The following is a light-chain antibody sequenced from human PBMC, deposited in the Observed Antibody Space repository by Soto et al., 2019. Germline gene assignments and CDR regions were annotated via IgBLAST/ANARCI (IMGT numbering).Light chain of an antibody. CDR3: CSYAGSYTWV. J-gene: IGLJ3*02. CDR2: DVS. V-gene: IGLV2-11*01. Sequence: HSALTQPRSVSGSPGQSVTISCTGTSSDVGGYNYVSWYQLHPGTAPKLMIYDVSKRPSGVPDRFSGSKSGNTASLTISGLQAEDEADYYCCSYAGSYTWVFGGGTKLTVL. CDR1: SSDVGGYNY.